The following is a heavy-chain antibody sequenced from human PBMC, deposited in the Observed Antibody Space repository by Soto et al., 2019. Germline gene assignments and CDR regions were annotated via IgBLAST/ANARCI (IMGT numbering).Heavy chain of an antibody. CDR1: GFTFSSYS. V-gene: IGHV3-21*01. CDR3: ASDQPGYSYGYGLGY. CDR2: ISSSSSYI. J-gene: IGHJ4*02. Sequence: EVQLVESGGGLVKPGGSLRLSCAASGFTFSSYSMNWVRQAPGKGLEWVSSISSSSSYIYYADSVKGRFTISRDTAKNSLYLQMNSLRAEDTAVYYCASDQPGYSYGYGLGYWGQGTLVTVSS. D-gene: IGHD5-18*01.